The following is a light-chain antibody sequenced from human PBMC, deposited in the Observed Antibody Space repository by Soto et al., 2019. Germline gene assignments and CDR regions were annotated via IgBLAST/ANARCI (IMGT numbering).Light chain of an antibody. CDR1: MRDVGAYNL. V-gene: IGLV2-14*01. J-gene: IGLJ1*01. CDR2: EVS. CDR3: SSYRTGGPFV. Sequence: QSLLTQPASVSGSAGQSITISCSGTMRDVGAYNLVSWYQQHPGTAPKLLISEVSNRPSGVSHRFSGSKSGNTASLTISGLQAEDEADYYCSSYRTGGPFVFGTGTKVTVL.